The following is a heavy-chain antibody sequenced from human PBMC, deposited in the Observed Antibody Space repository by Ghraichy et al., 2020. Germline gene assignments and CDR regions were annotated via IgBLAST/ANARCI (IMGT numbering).Heavy chain of an antibody. J-gene: IGHJ4*02. CDR3: VKGDRSGWYGFLFDY. CDR1: RFTFSSYA. V-gene: IGHV3-64D*06. Sequence: GGSLRLSCSASRFTFSSYAMHGVRQAPGKGLETVSGISSNGGFTYYADSVKGRFTISRDNSKNTLYLQMSSLRTEDTAVYYCVKGDRSGWYGFLFDYWGQGTLVTVSS. CDR2: ISSNGGFT. D-gene: IGHD6-19*01.